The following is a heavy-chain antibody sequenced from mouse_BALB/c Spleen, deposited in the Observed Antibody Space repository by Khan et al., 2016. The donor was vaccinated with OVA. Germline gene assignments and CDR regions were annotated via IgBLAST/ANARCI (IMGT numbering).Heavy chain of an antibody. CDR3: TRSGYGSFAY. Sequence: VQLQQSGAELVKPGASVKLSCKASGYIFTSYYMYWVKQRPGQGLEWIGEINTNNGGTNSNEKFKSKATMTLDKSSSTAYMQLNNLTSEDSAVYYCTRSGYGSFAYWGQGTLVTVSA. D-gene: IGHD2-2*01. CDR1: GYIFTSYY. J-gene: IGHJ3*01. CDR2: INTNNGGT. V-gene: IGHV1S81*02.